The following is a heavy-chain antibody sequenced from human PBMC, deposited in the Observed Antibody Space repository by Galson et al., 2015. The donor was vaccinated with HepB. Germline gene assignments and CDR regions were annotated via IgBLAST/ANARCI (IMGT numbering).Heavy chain of an antibody. V-gene: IGHV1-46*01. CDR3: ARSGSYYVGFNEYFQH. CDR1: GYTFTSYY. D-gene: IGHD1-26*01. CDR2: INPSGGST. Sequence: SVKVSCKASGYTFTSYYMHWVRQAPGQGLEWMGIINPSGGSTSYAQKFQGRVTMTRDTSTSTVYMELSSLRSEDTAVYYCARSGSYYVGFNEYFQHWGQGTLVTVSS. J-gene: IGHJ1*01.